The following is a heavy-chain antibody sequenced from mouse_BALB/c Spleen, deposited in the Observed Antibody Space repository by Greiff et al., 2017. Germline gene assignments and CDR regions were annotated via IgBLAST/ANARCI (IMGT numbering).Heavy chain of an antibody. V-gene: IGHV14-3*02. CDR1: GFNIKDTY. J-gene: IGHJ2*01. CDR2: IDPANGNT. CDR3: APYDYDDYFDY. D-gene: IGHD2-4*01. Sequence: EVQLQQSGAELVKPGASVKLSCTASGFNIKDTYMHWVKQRPEQGLEWIGRIDPANGNTKYDPKFQGKATITADTSSNTAYLQLSSLTSEDTAVYYCAPYDYDDYFDYWGQGTTLTVSS.